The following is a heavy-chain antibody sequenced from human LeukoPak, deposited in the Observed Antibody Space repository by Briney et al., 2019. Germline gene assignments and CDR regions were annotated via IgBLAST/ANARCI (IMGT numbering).Heavy chain of an antibody. CDR2: IRYDGSNK. D-gene: IGHD6-19*01. V-gene: IGHV3-30*02. J-gene: IGHJ6*03. CDR1: GFTFSSYG. CDR3: AKVWQWLHQGYYYYMDV. Sequence: GGSLRLSCAASGFTFSSYGMHWVRQAPGKGLEWVAFIRYDGSNKYYADSVKGRFTISRDNSKNTLYLQMNSLRAEDTAVYCCAKVWQWLHQGYYYYMDVWGKGTTVTVSS.